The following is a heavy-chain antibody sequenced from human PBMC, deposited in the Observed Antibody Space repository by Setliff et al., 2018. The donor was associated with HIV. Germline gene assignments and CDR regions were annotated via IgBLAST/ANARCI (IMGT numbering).Heavy chain of an antibody. CDR1: GGTIASGGHY. V-gene: IGHV4-31*03. J-gene: IGHJ4*02. D-gene: IGHD4-4*01. CDR3: ARLQKLDDIYYLDD. Sequence: PSETLSLTCTVSGGTIASGGHYWSWIRQHPGKGLEWIGYISYRGTTYYNPSFKSRVTMSMDTSKNQVSLKLTSVTAADTAVHFCARLQKLDDIYYLDDWGQGTLVTVSS. CDR2: ISYRGTT.